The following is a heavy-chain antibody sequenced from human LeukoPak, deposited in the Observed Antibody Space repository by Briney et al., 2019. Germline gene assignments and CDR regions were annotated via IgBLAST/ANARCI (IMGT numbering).Heavy chain of an antibody. D-gene: IGHD2-2*02. CDR3: ARDQSHCSSTSCYILYYYGMDV. CDR1: GFTFSSYW. J-gene: IGHJ6*02. V-gene: IGHV3-74*01. CDR2: INSDGSST. Sequence: QAGGSLRLSCAASGFTFSSYWMHWVRQAPGKGLVWVSRINSDGSSTSYADSVKGRFTISRDNAKNTLYLQMNSLRAEDTAVYYCARDQSHCSSTSCYILYYYGMDVWGQGTTVTVSS.